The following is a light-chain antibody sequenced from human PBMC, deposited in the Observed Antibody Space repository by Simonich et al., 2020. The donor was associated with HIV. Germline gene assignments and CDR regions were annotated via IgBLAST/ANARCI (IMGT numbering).Light chain of an antibody. CDR3: QQYYSTPRT. CDR2: WAS. J-gene: IGKJ3*01. CDR1: QSVLYNSNNKNY. Sequence: DIVMTQSPDSLAVSLGERATINCNSSQSVLYNSNNKNYLPWYRQKPGQPPKLLIYWASTRESGVPDRFSGNGSGTDFTLTISSLQAEDVAVYYCQQYYSTPRTFGPGTKVDIK. V-gene: IGKV4-1*01.